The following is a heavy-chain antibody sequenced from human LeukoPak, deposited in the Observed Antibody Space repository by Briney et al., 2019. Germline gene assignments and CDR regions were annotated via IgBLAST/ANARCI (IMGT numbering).Heavy chain of an antibody. J-gene: IGHJ3*02. Sequence: GGTLRLSCAASGFTFSSYSMNWVRQAPGKGLEWVSYISSSSSTIYYADSVKGRFTISRDNAKNSLYLQMNSLRAEDTAVYYCARATGGATGAFDIWGQGTMVTVSS. CDR3: ARATGGATGAFDI. D-gene: IGHD1-26*01. V-gene: IGHV3-48*01. CDR1: GFTFSSYS. CDR2: ISSSSSTI.